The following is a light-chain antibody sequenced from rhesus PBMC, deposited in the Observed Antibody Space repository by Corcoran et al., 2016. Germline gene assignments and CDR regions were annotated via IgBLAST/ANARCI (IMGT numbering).Light chain of an antibody. V-gene: IGKV3-24*01. Sequence: EIVMTQSPATLSLSPGERATLSCGASQSVSSSLAWSQQKPGQAPRLLIYGAASRATGIPDRFSGSGSGKDFTLTISSLEPEDVAVYYCLQHSNWPWTFGQGTKVEIK. CDR2: GAA. J-gene: IGKJ1*01. CDR3: LQHSNWPWT. CDR1: QSVSSS.